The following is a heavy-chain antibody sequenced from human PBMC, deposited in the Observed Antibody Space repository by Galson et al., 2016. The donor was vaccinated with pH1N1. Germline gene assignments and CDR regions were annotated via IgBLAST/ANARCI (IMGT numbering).Heavy chain of an antibody. CDR1: GFTFSDYY. CDR2: SRNKAKSYTT. Sequence: SLRLSCAASGFTFSDYYMDWVRQAPGKGLEWVGRSRNKAKSYTTEDAASVQGRFTISRDESKNSMYLQMNSLKSEDTAIYYCARGFHSFDIWGQGTMVTVSS. V-gene: IGHV3-72*01. J-gene: IGHJ3*02. CDR3: ARGFHSFDI.